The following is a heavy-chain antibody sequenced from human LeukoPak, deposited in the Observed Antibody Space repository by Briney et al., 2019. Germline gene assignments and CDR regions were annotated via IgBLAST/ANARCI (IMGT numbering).Heavy chain of an antibody. J-gene: IGHJ6*02. CDR3: ARDCSGGSCYGNYYYGMDV. V-gene: IGHV3-53*01. D-gene: IGHD2-15*01. CDR2: IYSGGST. Sequence: GGSLRLSCAASGFTVSSNYMSWVRQAPGKGLEWVSVIYSGGSTYYADSVKGRFTISRDNSKNTLYLQMNSLRAEDTAVYYCARDCSGGSCYGNYYYGMDVWGQGTTVTVSS. CDR1: GFTVSSNY.